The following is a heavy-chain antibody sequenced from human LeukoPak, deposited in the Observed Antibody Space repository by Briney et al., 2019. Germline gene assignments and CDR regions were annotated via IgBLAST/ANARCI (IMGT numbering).Heavy chain of an antibody. CDR1: GYTLTELS. D-gene: IGHD5-24*01. CDR3: AIGRRDGYSGDWFDP. Sequence: ASVRVSCKVSGYTLTELSMHWVRQAPGKGLEWMGGFDPEDGETIYAQKFQGRVTMTEDTSTDTAYMELSSLRSEDTAVYYCAIGRRDGYSGDWFDPWGQGTLVTVSS. J-gene: IGHJ5*02. CDR2: FDPEDGET. V-gene: IGHV1-24*01.